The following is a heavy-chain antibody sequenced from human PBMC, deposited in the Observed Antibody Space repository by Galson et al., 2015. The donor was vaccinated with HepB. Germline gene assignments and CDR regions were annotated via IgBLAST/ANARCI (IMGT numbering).Heavy chain of an antibody. CDR1: GFTFSSYS. Sequence: SLRLSCAASGFTFSSYSMNWVLQAPGKGLEWVSSISSSSSYIYYADSVRGRFTISRDNAKNSLYLQMNSLRAEDTAVYYCARDPREWLVYYYYYGMDVWGQGTTVTVSS. J-gene: IGHJ6*02. V-gene: IGHV3-21*01. CDR3: ARDPREWLVYYYYYGMDV. D-gene: IGHD6-19*01. CDR2: ISSSSSYI.